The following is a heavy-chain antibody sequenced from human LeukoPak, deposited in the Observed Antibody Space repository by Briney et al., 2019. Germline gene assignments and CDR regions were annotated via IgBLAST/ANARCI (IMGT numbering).Heavy chain of an antibody. CDR2: ISSSGSTI. CDR3: AELGITMIGGV. D-gene: IGHD3-10*02. Sequence: GGSLRLSCAASGFTFSSYEMNWVRKAPGKGLEWVSYISSSGSTIYYADSVKGRFTISRDNAKNSLYLQMNSMRAEDTAVYYCAELGITMIGGVWGKGTTVTISS. CDR1: GFTFSSYE. V-gene: IGHV3-48*03. J-gene: IGHJ6*04.